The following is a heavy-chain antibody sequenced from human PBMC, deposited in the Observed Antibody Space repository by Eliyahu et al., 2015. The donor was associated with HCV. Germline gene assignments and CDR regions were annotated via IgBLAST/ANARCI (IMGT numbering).Heavy chain of an antibody. J-gene: IGHJ4*02. Sequence: QVQLVESGGGLVXPGGSLRLSCAASGFXFSDXYMSWIRQAPGKGLEWGSYISSSGSTIYYADSVKGRFTISRDNAKNSLYLQMNSLRAEDTAVYYCARDEQGYLSSPWGRIDYWGQGTLVTVSS. CDR1: GFXFSDXY. V-gene: IGHV3-11*01. CDR3: ARDEQGYLSSPWGRIDY. CDR2: ISSSGSTI. D-gene: IGHD6-6*01.